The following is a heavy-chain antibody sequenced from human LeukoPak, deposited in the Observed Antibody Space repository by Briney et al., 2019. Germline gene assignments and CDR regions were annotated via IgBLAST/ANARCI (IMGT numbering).Heavy chain of an antibody. Sequence: GGSLRLSCAASGFIFSSYGMHWVRQAPGKGLERVAVIWYAGSNKYYADSVKGRFTISRDNSKNTLYLQMNSLRAEDTAVYYCAKDNGDGYNNYFDYWGQGTLVTVSS. CDR2: IWYAGSNK. D-gene: IGHD5-24*01. CDR3: AKDNGDGYNNYFDY. CDR1: GFIFSSYG. V-gene: IGHV3-33*06. J-gene: IGHJ4*02.